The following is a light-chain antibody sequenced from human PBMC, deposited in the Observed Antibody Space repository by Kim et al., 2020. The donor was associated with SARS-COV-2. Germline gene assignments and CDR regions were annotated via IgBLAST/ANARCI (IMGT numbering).Light chain of an antibody. CDR1: SGHSSYI. V-gene: IGLV4-60*03. J-gene: IGLJ3*02. Sequence: SSAKLTCPRSSGHSSYIIAWHQQQPGKAPRYLMKLEGSGSYNKGSGVPDRFSGSSSGADRYLTISNLQSEDEADYYCETWDSNTWVFGGGTQLTVL. CDR3: ETWDSNTWV. CDR2: LEGSGSY.